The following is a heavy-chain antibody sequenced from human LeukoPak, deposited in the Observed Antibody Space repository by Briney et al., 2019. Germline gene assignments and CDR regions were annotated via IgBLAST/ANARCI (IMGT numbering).Heavy chain of an antibody. CDR1: SDSMNSHTHY. CDR3: ARGRYFDY. Sequence: SETLSLTRTVSSDSMNSHTHYWNWIRQPGGKGLEWIGRIYNTGTTKYNPSLKSRVTMSVDTSKNQFSLKLSSVTAADTAVYYCARGRYFDYWGQGTLVTVSS. J-gene: IGHJ4*02. V-gene: IGHV4-4*07. CDR2: IYNTGTT.